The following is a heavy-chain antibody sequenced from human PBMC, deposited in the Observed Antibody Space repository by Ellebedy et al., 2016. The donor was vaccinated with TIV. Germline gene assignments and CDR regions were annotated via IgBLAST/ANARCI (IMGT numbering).Heavy chain of an antibody. D-gene: IGHD3-3*01. CDR3: ARRWS. J-gene: IGHJ4*02. V-gene: IGHV3-53*01. CDR2: IYSGGST. Sequence: GESLKISCAASGFTVSNNYMSWVRQAPGKGLEWVALIYSGGSTYYADSVKGRFTISRDNSKNTLYLQMNSLRGEDTAIYYCARRWSWGQGTLVTVSS. CDR1: GFTVSNNY.